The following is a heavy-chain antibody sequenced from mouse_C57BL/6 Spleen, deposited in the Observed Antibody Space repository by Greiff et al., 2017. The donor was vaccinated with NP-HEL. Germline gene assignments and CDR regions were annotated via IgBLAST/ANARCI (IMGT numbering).Heavy chain of an antibody. D-gene: IGHD1-2*01. J-gene: IGHJ2*01. V-gene: IGHV1-77*01. CDR1: GYTFTDYY. Sequence: QVQLQQSGAELVKPGASVKISCKASGYTFTDYYINWVKQRPGQGLECIGKIGPGSGSTYYNEKFKGKATLTADKSSSTAYMQLSSLTSEDSAVYFCASLLRSYWGQGTTLTVSS. CDR3: ASLLRSY. CDR2: IGPGSGST.